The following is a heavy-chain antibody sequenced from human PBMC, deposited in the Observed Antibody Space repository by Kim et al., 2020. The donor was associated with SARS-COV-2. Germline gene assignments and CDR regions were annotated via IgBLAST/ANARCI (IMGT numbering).Heavy chain of an antibody. CDR1: GYSFTSYW. Sequence: GESLKISCKGSGYSFTSYWIGWVRQMPGKGLEWMGIIYPGDSDTRYSPSFQGQVTISADKSISTAYLQWSSLKASDTAMYYCARQALYYDFWSGYSGWFDPWGQGTLVTVSS. V-gene: IGHV5-51*01. CDR2: IYPGDSDT. J-gene: IGHJ5*02. D-gene: IGHD3-3*01. CDR3: ARQALYYDFWSGYSGWFDP.